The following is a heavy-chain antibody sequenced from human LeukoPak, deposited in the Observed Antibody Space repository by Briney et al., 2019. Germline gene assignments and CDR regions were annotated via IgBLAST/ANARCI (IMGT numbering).Heavy chain of an antibody. Sequence: PSETLSLTCTVSGGSISISSYYWAWIRQPPGNGLEWIGNIYYSGSTNYNPSLKSRVTISVDTSKNQFSLKLSSVTAADTAVYYCAREGKITMIVDYWGQGTLVTVSS. J-gene: IGHJ4*02. V-gene: IGHV4-39*02. CDR3: AREGKITMIVDY. CDR2: IYYSGST. CDR1: GGSISISSYY. D-gene: IGHD3-22*01.